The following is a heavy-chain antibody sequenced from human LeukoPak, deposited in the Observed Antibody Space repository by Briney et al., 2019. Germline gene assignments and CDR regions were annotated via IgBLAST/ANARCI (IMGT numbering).Heavy chain of an antibody. D-gene: IGHD4-17*01. J-gene: IGHJ4*02. CDR2: IGTDGSST. V-gene: IGHV3-74*01. CDR3: GRDLNGDLDY. Sequence: GGSLRLSCAASGFTFSDYYMDWVRQAPGKGLVWVSRIGTDGSSTAYADSVKGRFTVSRDNAKNTLYLQLSSLRPEDTAVYYCGRDLNGDLDYWGQGTLVTVSS. CDR1: GFTFSDYY.